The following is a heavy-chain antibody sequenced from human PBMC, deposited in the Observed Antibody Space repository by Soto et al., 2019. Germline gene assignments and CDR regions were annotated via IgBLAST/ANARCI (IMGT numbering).Heavy chain of an antibody. V-gene: IGHV4-4*02. CDR3: ATKRAEVGTGYFDY. J-gene: IGHJ4*02. CDR1: GGSISSHIW. D-gene: IGHD6-13*01. CDR2: IHHSGST. Sequence: QVQLQESGPGLVKPSGTLSLTCAVSGGSISSHIWWSWVRQPPGKGLEWIGEIHHSGSTNYNPSLXXXVXXSVDKSKNQFSLKLTSVTAADTAVYYCATKRAEVGTGYFDYWGQGTLVTVSS.